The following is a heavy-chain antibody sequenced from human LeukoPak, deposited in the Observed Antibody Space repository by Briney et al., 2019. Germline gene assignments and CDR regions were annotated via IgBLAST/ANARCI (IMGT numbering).Heavy chain of an antibody. J-gene: IGHJ6*04. CDR2: IKQDGSEK. D-gene: IGHD3-10*01. CDR3: ARISPYGSGVYGMDV. CDR1: GFTFSSYW. V-gene: IGHV3-7*01. Sequence: GGSLRLSCAASGFTFSSYWMSWVRQAPGKGLEWVANIKQDGSEKYYVDSVKGRFTISRDNAKNSLYLQMNSLRAEDTAVYYCARISPYGSGVYGMDVWGKGTTVTVSS.